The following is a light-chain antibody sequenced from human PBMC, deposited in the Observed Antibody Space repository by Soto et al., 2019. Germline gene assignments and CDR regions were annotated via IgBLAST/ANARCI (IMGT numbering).Light chain of an antibody. Sequence: QSALTQPRSVSGSPGQSVTISCTGTSGDVGGYNFVSWYQHHPGKAPKVLIYDVSKRPSGVPDRFSGSKSGNTASLTISGLQAEDEADYHCCSYAGTYTYVVFGGGTKVTVL. CDR1: SGDVGGYNF. CDR2: DVS. J-gene: IGLJ2*01. CDR3: CSYAGTYTYVV. V-gene: IGLV2-11*01.